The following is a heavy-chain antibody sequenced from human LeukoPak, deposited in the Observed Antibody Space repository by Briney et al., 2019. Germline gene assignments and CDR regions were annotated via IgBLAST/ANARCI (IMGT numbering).Heavy chain of an antibody. D-gene: IGHD2-15*01. V-gene: IGHV3-33*01. Sequence: GRSLRLSCAASGFTFSSYGMHWVRQAPGKRLEWVAVIWYDGSNKYYTDSVKGRFTISRDNSKNALYLQMNSLRAEDTAVYYCARGQYSPDYWGQGTLVTVSS. CDR1: GFTFSSYG. CDR2: IWYDGSNK. CDR3: ARGQYSPDY. J-gene: IGHJ4*02.